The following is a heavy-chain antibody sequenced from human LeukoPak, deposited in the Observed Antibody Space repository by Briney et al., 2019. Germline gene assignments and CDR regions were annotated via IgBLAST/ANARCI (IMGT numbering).Heavy chain of an antibody. CDR2: IYYSGST. Sequence: SETLSLTCTVSGGSISSYYWSWIRQPPGKGLEWIGYIYYSGSTNYNPSLKSRVTISVDTSKNQFSLKLSSVTAADTAVYYCARPNWGRGVWFDPWGQGTLVTVSS. CDR3: ARPNWGRGVWFDP. CDR1: GGSISSYY. D-gene: IGHD7-27*01. J-gene: IGHJ5*02. V-gene: IGHV4-59*08.